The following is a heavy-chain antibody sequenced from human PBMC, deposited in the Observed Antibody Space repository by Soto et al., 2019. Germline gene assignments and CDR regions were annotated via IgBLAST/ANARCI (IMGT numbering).Heavy chain of an antibody. CDR3: ARGEAARPQFDY. CDR1: GVSISSYY. Sequence: PSETLSLTCTVSGVSISSYYWSWIRQPPGKGLEWIGYIYYSGSTYYNPSLKSRVTISVDTSKNQFSLKLSSVTAADTAVYYCARGEAARPQFDYWGQGTLVTVSS. J-gene: IGHJ4*02. D-gene: IGHD6-6*01. CDR2: IYYSGST. V-gene: IGHV4-30-4*08.